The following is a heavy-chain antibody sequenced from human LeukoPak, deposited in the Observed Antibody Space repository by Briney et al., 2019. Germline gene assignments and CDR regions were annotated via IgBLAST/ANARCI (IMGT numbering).Heavy chain of an antibody. D-gene: IGHD3-10*01. CDR2: IYPGDSDT. Sequence: GESLKISCQGSGYSFTNYWIGWVRQRPGKGLECMGIIYPGDSDTRYSPSFQGQVTISADKSISTAYLRWSSLKASDTAMYYCARLEVVVRGASRKNWFDPWGQGTLVTVSS. V-gene: IGHV5-51*01. CDR3: ARLEVVVRGASRKNWFDP. J-gene: IGHJ5*02. CDR1: GYSFTNYW.